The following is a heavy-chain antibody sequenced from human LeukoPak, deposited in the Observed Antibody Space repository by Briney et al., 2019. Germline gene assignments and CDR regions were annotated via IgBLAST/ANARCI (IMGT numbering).Heavy chain of an antibody. J-gene: IGHJ4*02. Sequence: PGGSLRLSCAASGFTFGSYWMTWVRQAPGKGLEWVANIKQDGSEKYYVGSVKGRFTISRDNAKNSLYLQMNSLRAEDTAVYYCTRRLDLTTVITPAVAWFDYWGQGTLVTVSS. CDR2: IKQDGSEK. CDR3: TRRLDLTTVITPAVAWFDY. CDR1: GFTFGSYW. D-gene: IGHD4-23*01. V-gene: IGHV3-7*01.